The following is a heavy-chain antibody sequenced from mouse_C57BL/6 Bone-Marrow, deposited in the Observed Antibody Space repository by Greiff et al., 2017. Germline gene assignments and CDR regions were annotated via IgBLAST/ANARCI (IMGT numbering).Heavy chain of an antibody. Sequence: QVQLKQPGAELVMPGASVKLSCKASGYTFTSYWMHWVKQRPGQGLEWIGEIDPSDSYTNYNQKFKGKSTLTVDKSSSTAYMQSSSLTSEDSAVYYCAREVGLLGDYIDYWGQGTTLTVTS. J-gene: IGHJ2*01. CDR3: AREVGLLGDYIDY. CDR1: GYTFTSYW. D-gene: IGHD1-1*01. CDR2: IDPSDSYT. V-gene: IGHV1-69*01.